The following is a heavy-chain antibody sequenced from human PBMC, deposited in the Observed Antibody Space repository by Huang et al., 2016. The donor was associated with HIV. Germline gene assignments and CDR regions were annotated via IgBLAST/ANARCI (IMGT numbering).Heavy chain of an antibody. D-gene: IGHD3-16*01. CDR3: AREVMTSFGGPFDP. CDR2: INYSGTI. V-gene: IGHV4-34*01. J-gene: IGHJ5*02. Sequence: QVQLYQWGAGLLRPSETLSLTCAVYRGSLSGYYWMWIRQSPEKGLEWIGEINYSGTINYNPALKSRVTIAVDTSKKQLALKLKSVTAADTAVYYCAREVMTSFGGPFDPWGQGTLVAVSS. CDR1: RGSLSGYY.